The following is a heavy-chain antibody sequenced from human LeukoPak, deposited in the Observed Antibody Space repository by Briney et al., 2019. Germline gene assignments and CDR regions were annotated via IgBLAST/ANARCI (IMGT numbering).Heavy chain of an antibody. V-gene: IGHV4-59*08. CDR2: IYYSGST. CDR3: ASAVGYCSGGSCSEYYFDY. Sequence: SETLSLTCTVSGGSISSYYWSWIRQPPGKGLEWIGYIYYSGSTIYNPSLKSRVTISVDTSKNQFSLKLSSVTAADTAVYYCASAVGYCSGGSCSEYYFDYWGQGTLVTVSS. J-gene: IGHJ4*02. CDR1: GGSISSYY. D-gene: IGHD2-15*01.